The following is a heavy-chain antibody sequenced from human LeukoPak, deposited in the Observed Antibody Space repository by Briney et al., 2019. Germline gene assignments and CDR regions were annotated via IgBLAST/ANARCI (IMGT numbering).Heavy chain of an antibody. CDR1: GGTFSSYA. Sequence: SVKVSCKASGGTFSSYAISWVRQAPGQGLEWMGGIIPIFGTANYAQKFQGRVTITADESTSTAYMELSSLRSEDTAVYYCAREGSGSYYSSFFDYWGQGTLVTVSS. D-gene: IGHD3-10*01. CDR3: AREGSGSYYSSFFDY. J-gene: IGHJ4*02. CDR2: IIPIFGTA. V-gene: IGHV1-69*13.